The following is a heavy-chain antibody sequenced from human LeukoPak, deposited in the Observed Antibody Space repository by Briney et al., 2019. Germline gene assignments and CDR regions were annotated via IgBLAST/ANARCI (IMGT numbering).Heavy chain of an antibody. Sequence: PSETLSLTCAVYGGSFSGYYWSWIRQPPGNGLEWIGEINHSGSTNYNPSLKSRVTISVDTSKNQFSLKLSSVTAADTAVYYCARSPNYCSSTSCYAQGLDYWGQGTLVTVSS. V-gene: IGHV4-34*01. CDR1: GGSFSGYY. CDR2: INHSGST. J-gene: IGHJ4*02. CDR3: ARSPNYCSSTSCYAQGLDY. D-gene: IGHD2-2*01.